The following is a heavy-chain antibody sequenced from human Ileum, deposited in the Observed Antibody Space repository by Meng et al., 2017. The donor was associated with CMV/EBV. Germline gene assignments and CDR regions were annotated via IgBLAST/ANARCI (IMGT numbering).Heavy chain of an antibody. D-gene: IGHD2-2*01. CDR1: GFTFSNYW. J-gene: IGHJ6*02. V-gene: IGHV3-74*03. CDR3: ARCSSTSYDFFGVDV. Sequence: GESPKIPCAGPGFTFSNYWLHWVRRAPGKGLVWVSHINSDGSRATYPDSVKGRFTISRDNDKNTVYLEMNSLTAEDAAVYYCARCSSTSYDFFGVDVWGQGTAVTVSS. CDR2: INSDGSRA.